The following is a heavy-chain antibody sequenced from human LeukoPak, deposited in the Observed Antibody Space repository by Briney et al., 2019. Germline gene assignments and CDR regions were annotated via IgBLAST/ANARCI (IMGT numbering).Heavy chain of an antibody. D-gene: IGHD6-19*01. J-gene: IGHJ3*02. CDR1: GYTFTGYY. CDR2: INPNTGDT. Sequence: ASVKVSCKASGYTFTGYYMHWVRQAPGQGPEWMGWINPNTGDTNYAQKFQDRVTMTRDTSISTAYMELSRLRSDDTAVYYCARYPVAGGQGHDAFGIWGQGTMVTVSS. CDR3: ARYPVAGGQGHDAFGI. V-gene: IGHV1-2*02.